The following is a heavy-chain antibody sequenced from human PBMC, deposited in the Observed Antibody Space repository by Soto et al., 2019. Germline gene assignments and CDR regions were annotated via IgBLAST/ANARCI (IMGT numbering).Heavy chain of an antibody. J-gene: IGHJ4*02. CDR1: RFTFSTYE. CDR2: ISTSGSTV. D-gene: IGHD2-2*01. V-gene: IGHV3-48*03. Sequence: GSLRLSCAASRFTFSTYEMNWVRQAPGKGLEWVSYISTSGSTVYYADSVKGRFTISRDNTRNSLYLQMNSLRDEDTALYYCVRYCSTTLCNGVATRTFDYWGQGTLVTVSS. CDR3: VRYCSTTLCNGVATRTFDY.